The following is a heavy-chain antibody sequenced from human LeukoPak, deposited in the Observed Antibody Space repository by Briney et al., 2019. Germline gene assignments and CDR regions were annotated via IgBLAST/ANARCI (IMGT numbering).Heavy chain of an antibody. J-gene: IGHJ4*02. V-gene: IGHV3-21*01. CDR1: GFTFSSYS. CDR2: ISSSSSYI. CDR3: ARDQTGVPVAMPLDY. D-gene: IGHD2-2*01. Sequence: GGSLRLSCAASGFTFSSYSMNWVRQAPGKGLEWVSSISSSSSYIYYADSVKGRFTISRDNAKNSLYLQMNSLRAEDTAVYYCARDQTGVPVAMPLDYWGQGTLVTVSS.